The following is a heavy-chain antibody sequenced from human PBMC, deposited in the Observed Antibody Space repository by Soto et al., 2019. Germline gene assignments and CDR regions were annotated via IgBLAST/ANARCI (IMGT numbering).Heavy chain of an antibody. CDR2: IYDSGST. CDR1: YGSISSYF. J-gene: IGHJ5*02. V-gene: IGHV4-59*01. D-gene: IGHD5-12*01. Sequence: PSETLSLTCTVSYGSISSYFWSWIRQPPGKGLEWIGYIYDSGSTNYNPSLKSRATISVDTSKNQFSLKLSSVTAADTAVYYCARTNSGYDRWFDPWGQGTLVTSPQ. CDR3: ARTNSGYDRWFDP.